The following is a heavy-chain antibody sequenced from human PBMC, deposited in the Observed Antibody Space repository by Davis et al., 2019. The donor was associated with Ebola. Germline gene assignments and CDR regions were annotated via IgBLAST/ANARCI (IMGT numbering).Heavy chain of an antibody. CDR2: INHSGST. V-gene: IGHV4-34*01. J-gene: IGHJ4*02. Sequence: MPSETLSLTCAVYGGSFSGYYWSWIRQPPGKGLEWIGEINHSGSTNYNPSLKSRVTISVDTSKKQFSLKLNSVTAADTAVYYCARHGKAKPAYFDYWGQGTLVTVSS. D-gene: IGHD1-14*01. CDR3: ARHGKAKPAYFDY. CDR1: GGSFSGYY.